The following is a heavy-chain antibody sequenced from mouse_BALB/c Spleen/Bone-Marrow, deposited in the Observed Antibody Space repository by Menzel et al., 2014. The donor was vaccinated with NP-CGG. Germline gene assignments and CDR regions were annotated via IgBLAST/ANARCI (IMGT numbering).Heavy chain of an antibody. CDR1: GYTFTSYT. D-gene: IGHD1-1*01. J-gene: IGHJ1*01. Sequence: SCKASGYTFTSYTMHWVKQRPGQGLEWIGYINPSSGYTNYNQKFKDKATLTADKSSSTAYMQLSSLTSEDSAVYYCVRSLRWYFDVWGAGTTVTVSS. V-gene: IGHV1S26*01. CDR3: VRSLRWYFDV. CDR2: INPSSGYT.